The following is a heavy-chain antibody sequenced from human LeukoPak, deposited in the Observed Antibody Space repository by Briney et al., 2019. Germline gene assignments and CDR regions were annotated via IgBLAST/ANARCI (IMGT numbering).Heavy chain of an antibody. J-gene: IGHJ5*02. D-gene: IGHD6-19*01. CDR1: GYSISSGYY. V-gene: IGHV4-38-2*02. Sequence: PSETLSLTCTVSGYSISSGYYWGWIRQPPGKGLEWIGSVYHSGSTYYNPSLKSRVTISVDTSKNQFSLKLSSVTAADTAVYYCARDAYIAVAGSSWGQGTLVTVSS. CDR2: VYHSGST. CDR3: ARDAYIAVAGSS.